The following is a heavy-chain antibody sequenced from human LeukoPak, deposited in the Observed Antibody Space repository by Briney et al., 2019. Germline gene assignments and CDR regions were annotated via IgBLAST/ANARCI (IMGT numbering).Heavy chain of an antibody. CDR2: ISYDGSNK. CDR3: AKGAFLEWLSSWGHWFDP. Sequence: PGGSLRLSCAASGFTFRSYGMHWVRQAPGKGLEWVAVISYDGSNKYYADSVKGRFTISRDNSKNTLHLQMNSLRAEDTAVYYCAKGAFLEWLSSWGHWFDPWGQGTLVTVSS. D-gene: IGHD3-3*02. CDR1: GFTFRSYG. V-gene: IGHV3-30*18. J-gene: IGHJ5*02.